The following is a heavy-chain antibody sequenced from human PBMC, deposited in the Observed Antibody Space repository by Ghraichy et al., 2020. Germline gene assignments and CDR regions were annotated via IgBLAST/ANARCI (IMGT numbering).Heavy chain of an antibody. CDR3: TRVDSVYYYYGMDV. CDR1: GFVFGDYV. D-gene: IGHD2-21*01. J-gene: IGHJ6*02. Sequence: GGSLRLSCTGSGFVFGDYVLSWFRQAPGKGLEWVGFIRSKAYGGTTEYAASVRGRFTISRDDSKSIAYLQMNSLKTEDTAVYHCTRVDSVYYYYGMDVWGQGTTVTFSS. CDR2: IRSKAYGGTT. V-gene: IGHV3-49*03.